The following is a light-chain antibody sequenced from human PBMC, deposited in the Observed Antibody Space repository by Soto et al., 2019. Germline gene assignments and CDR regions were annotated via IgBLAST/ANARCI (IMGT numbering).Light chain of an antibody. CDR1: SSDVGGYNY. J-gene: IGLJ1*01. CDR2: DVS. CDR3: SSYTSSSTLYV. V-gene: IGLV2-14*01. Sequence: QSALTQAASVTRSPGQALTISCTETSSDVGGYNYVSWYQQHPGKAPKLMIYDVSNRPSGVSNRFSGSKSGNTASLTISGLQAEDEADYYCSSYTSSSTLYVFGTGTKVTVL.